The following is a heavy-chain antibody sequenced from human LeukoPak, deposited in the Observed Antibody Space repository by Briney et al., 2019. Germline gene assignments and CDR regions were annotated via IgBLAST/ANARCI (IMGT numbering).Heavy chain of an antibody. Sequence: GESLKISCKGSGYSFTSYWIGWVRQMPGKGLEWMGIIYPGDSETRYSPSFEGQVNISADKSISTAYLQWSSLKASDTAMYYCAIFKHHLRPDYWGQGTLVTVSS. CDR2: IYPGDSET. CDR1: GYSFTSYW. CDR3: AIFKHHLRPDY. V-gene: IGHV5-51*01. D-gene: IGHD3-3*01. J-gene: IGHJ4*02.